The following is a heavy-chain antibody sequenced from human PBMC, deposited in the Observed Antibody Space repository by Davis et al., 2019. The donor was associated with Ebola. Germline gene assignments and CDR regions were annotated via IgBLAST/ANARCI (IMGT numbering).Heavy chain of an antibody. Sequence: SETLSLTCAVYGGSFSGYYWSWIRKPPGKGLEWIGEINHSGSTNYNPSLKSRVTISVDTSKNQFSLKLSSLTAADTAVYYCARAIGSSSGWFDPWGQGTLVTVSS. D-gene: IGHD6-6*01. CDR3: ARAIGSSSGWFDP. J-gene: IGHJ5*02. CDR1: GGSFSGYY. V-gene: IGHV4-34*01. CDR2: INHSGST.